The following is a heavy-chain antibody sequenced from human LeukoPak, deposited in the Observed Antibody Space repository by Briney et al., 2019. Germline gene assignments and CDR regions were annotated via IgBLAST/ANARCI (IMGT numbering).Heavy chain of an antibody. V-gene: IGHV3-33*01. D-gene: IGHD6-19*01. J-gene: IGHJ4*02. Sequence: GGSLRLSCAASGFTFSSFVVHWVRQAPGKRLEWVAVIWSDGSNKYYADSVKGRFTISRDNSKNTLYLQMNSLRAEDTAVYYCARYSSGFLDSWGQGTLVTVSS. CDR2: IWSDGSNK. CDR3: ARYSSGFLDS. CDR1: GFTFSSFV.